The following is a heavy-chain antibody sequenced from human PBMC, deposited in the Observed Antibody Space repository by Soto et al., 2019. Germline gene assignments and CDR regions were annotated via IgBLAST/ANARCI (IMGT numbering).Heavy chain of an antibody. CDR3: AKVRSRSYYYYGMDV. CDR1: GFTFSSYA. D-gene: IGHD3-10*01. CDR2: ISGSGGST. J-gene: IGHJ6*02. V-gene: IGHV3-23*01. Sequence: PGGSLRLSCAASGFTFSSYAMSWVRQAPGKRLEWVSAISGSGGSTYYADSVKGRFTISRDNSKNTLYLQMNSLRAEDTAVYYCAKVRSRSYYYYGMDVWGQGTTVTVSS.